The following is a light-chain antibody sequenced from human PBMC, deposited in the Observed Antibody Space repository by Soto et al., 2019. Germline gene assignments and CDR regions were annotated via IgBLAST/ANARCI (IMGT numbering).Light chain of an antibody. CDR1: SSDVGGYKY. Sequence: QSFLTQPPSASGSPGQSVTISCTGTSSDVGGYKYVSWYQQHPGKAPKLMIYEVNKRPSGVPDRFSGSKSGNTASLTVSGLQAEDEADYYCSSYAGSDNFIFGTGTKATVL. J-gene: IGLJ1*01. V-gene: IGLV2-8*01. CDR2: EVN. CDR3: SSYAGSDNFI.